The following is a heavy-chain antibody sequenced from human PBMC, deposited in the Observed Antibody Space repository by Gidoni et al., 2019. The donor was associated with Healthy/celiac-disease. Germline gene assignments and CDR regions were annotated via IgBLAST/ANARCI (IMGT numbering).Heavy chain of an antibody. J-gene: IGHJ5*02. Sequence: QVQLVQSGAEVKKPGSSVKVSCKASGGTFSSYAISWVRQAPGQGLEWMGGLIPIFGTANYAQKFEGRVTSTADESTSTAYMGLSSLRSEDTAVYYCARASGGVPAVLYNWFDPWGQGTLVTVSS. V-gene: IGHV1-69*01. D-gene: IGHD2-2*01. CDR3: ARASGGVPAVLYNWFDP. CDR2: LIPIFGTA. CDR1: GGTFSSYA.